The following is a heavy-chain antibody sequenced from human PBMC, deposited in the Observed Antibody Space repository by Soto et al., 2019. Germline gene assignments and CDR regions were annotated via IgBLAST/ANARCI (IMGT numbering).Heavy chain of an antibody. D-gene: IGHD6-19*01. CDR2: IYPDDSDT. CDR3: ARHSGPYRSPSPVGC. J-gene: IGHJ4*02. CDR1: GYQVSVFW. V-gene: IGHV5-51*01. Sequence: EASLTISCTAAGYQVSVFWIGWVRPLPGKGLEWMGNIYPDDSDTSNNPSFDGRVTVSADKSTNTAYLQWSSLKASDTAMYYCARHSGPYRSPSPVGCWGQGTGVTGSA.